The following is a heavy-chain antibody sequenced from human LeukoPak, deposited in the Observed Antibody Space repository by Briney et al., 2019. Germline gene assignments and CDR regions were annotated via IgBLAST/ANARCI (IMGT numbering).Heavy chain of an antibody. Sequence: SETLPLTCTVSGGSISSYYWSWIRQPPGKGLEWIGYIYYSGSTNYSPSLKSRVTISVDTSKNQFSLKLSSVTAADTAVYYCARQGYSAYEILDYWGQGTLVTVSS. J-gene: IGHJ4*02. CDR3: ARQGYSAYEILDY. CDR1: GGSISSYY. V-gene: IGHV4-59*08. D-gene: IGHD5-12*01. CDR2: IYYSGST.